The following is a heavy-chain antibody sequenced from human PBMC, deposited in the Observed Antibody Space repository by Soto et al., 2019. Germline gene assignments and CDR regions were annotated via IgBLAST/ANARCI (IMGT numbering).Heavy chain of an antibody. V-gene: IGHV4-39*01. Sequence: SETLSLTCTVSGDSSVSSSSYYWGWIRQPPGKGLEWIGSIYSTGNTFYSPSFRSRLTISVDTSKSQFSLKLRSVTAADTATYYCASEVSSTDGMDVWGQGTTVTVSS. CDR1: GDSSVSSSSYY. CDR3: ASEVSSTDGMDV. CDR2: IYSTGNT. D-gene: IGHD2-15*01. J-gene: IGHJ6*02.